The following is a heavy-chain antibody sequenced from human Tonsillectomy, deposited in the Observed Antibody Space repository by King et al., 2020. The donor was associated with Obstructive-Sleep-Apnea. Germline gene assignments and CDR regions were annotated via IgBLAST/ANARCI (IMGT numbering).Heavy chain of an antibody. CDR1: GFTFSSYA. CDR3: AKFFGSGSYGALDPDAFDF. Sequence: VQLVESGGGLVQPGGSLRLSCAASGFTFSSYAMTWVRQAPGKGLEWVSVISGSGGSTFYADSVKGRFIISRDNSKNALYVQMNSLRAEDTAASYCAKFFGSGSYGALDPDAFDFWGRGTLVTVSS. J-gene: IGHJ3*01. D-gene: IGHD3-10*01. CDR2: ISGSGGST. V-gene: IGHV3-23*04.